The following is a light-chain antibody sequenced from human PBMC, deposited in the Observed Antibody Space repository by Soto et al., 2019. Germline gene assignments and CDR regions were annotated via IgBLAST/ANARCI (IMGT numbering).Light chain of an antibody. CDR2: GAS. CDR1: QSISSY. V-gene: IGKV1-39*01. CDR3: QQSYSISLT. Sequence: DIQMTQSPSSLSASVGDRVTITCRASQSISSYLDWYQQKPGKAPNLLIYGASNLQSGVPSRFSGSGSGTDFTLTITSLQPEDFAAYYCQQSYSISLTFVQGTKVEIK. J-gene: IGKJ1*01.